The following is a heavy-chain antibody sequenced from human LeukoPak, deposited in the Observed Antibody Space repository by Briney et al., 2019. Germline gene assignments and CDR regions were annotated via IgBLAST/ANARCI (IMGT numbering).Heavy chain of an antibody. CDR3: ARDSGTTGEVKFDP. D-gene: IGHD3-10*01. J-gene: IGHJ5*02. V-gene: IGHV4-4*07. CDR1: GYSITSAYY. CDR2: ISGSGTI. Sequence: SETLSLTCTVSGYSITSAYYWSWIRQPAGKGLEWIGRISGSGTITYNPALQSRLTISIDTSKNQFSLKLMSVTAADTAVYYCARDSGTTGEVKFDPWGQGTLVTVSS.